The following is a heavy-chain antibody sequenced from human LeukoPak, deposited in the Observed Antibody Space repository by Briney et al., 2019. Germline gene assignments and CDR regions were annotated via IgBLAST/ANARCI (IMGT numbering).Heavy chain of an antibody. V-gene: IGHV3-33*03. CDR1: GFIFSSYG. CDR3: AKDRTIGYRSSQEDAFDI. Sequence: PGRSLRLSCAASGFIFSSYGMHWVRQAPGKGLEWVAVIWYGGSNKYYADSVKGRFTISRDNSKNTLYLQMNSLRAEDTAVYYCAKDRTIGYRSSQEDAFDIWGQGTMVTVSS. D-gene: IGHD6-19*01. J-gene: IGHJ3*02. CDR2: IWYGGSNK.